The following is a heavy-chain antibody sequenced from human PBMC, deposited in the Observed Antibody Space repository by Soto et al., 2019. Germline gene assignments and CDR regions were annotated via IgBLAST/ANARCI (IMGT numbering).Heavy chain of an antibody. V-gene: IGHV4-30-4*01. CDR2: IYYSGST. CDR1: GGSISSGDYY. CDR3: ARGGENYYDSSGYYYDPYNWFDP. D-gene: IGHD3-22*01. Sequence: QVQLQESGPGLVKPSQTLSLTCTVSGGSISSGDYYWSWIRQPPGKGLEWIGYIYYSGSTYYNPSLKSRVTLSVDTSKNQFSLKLSSVTAADTAVYYCARGGENYYDSSGYYYDPYNWFDPWGQGTLVTVSS. J-gene: IGHJ5*02.